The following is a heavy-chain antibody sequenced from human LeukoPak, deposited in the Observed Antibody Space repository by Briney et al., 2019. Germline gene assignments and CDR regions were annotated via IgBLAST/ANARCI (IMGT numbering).Heavy chain of an antibody. CDR3: AKDPYGSDSYYFDY. J-gene: IGHJ4*02. Sequence: PGGSLRLSCVGSGFSFSSYGMTWVRQAPGKGLEWVSAISGSGESTYNAGSVQGRFTISRDNSKNTVYLQMSSLRAEDTAVYYCAKDPYGSDSYYFDYWGQGTLVTVSS. CDR1: GFSFSSYG. CDR2: ISGSGEST. V-gene: IGHV3-23*01. D-gene: IGHD3-10*01.